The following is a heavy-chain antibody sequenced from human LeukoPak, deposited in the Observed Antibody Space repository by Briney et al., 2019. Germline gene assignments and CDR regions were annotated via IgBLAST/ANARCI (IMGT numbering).Heavy chain of an antibody. CDR2: ISWNSGSI. Sequence: PGRSLRLSCAASGFTFDDYAMHWVRQAPGKGLEWVSGISWNSGSIGYADSVKGRFTISRDNAKNSLYLQMNSLRAEDTALYYCAKDGVRGSGSYYSLLFDCWGQGTLVTVSS. D-gene: IGHD3-10*01. V-gene: IGHV3-9*01. CDR3: AKDGVRGSGSYYSLLFDC. J-gene: IGHJ4*02. CDR1: GFTFDDYA.